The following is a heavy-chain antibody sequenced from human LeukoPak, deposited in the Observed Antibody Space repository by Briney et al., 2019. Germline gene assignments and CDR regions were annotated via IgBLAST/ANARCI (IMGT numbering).Heavy chain of an antibody. J-gene: IGHJ4*02. CDR1: GFTFSSYG. CDR2: IWYDGSNK. Sequence: PGGSLRLSCAASGFTFSSYGMHWVRQAPGKGLEWVAVIWYDGSNKYYADSVKGRFTISRDNSKNTLYLQMNSLRAEDTAVYYCVREQEEWELLYYFDYWGQGTLVTVSS. CDR3: VREQEEWELLYYFDY. D-gene: IGHD1-26*01. V-gene: IGHV3-33*01.